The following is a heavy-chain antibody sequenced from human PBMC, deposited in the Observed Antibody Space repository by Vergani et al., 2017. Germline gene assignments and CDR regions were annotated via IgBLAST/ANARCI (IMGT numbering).Heavy chain of an antibody. J-gene: IGHJ3*01. CDR1: GFSLSNARMG. CDR3: ARTSGHCPGPFDF. CDR2: IFSNDEK. V-gene: IGHV2-26*01. Sequence: QVTLKESGPVLVKPTETLTLTCTVSGFSLSNARMGVSWIRQPPGKALEWLAHIFSNDEKSYSTSLKSRLTISKDTSKSQVVLTMTNMGPVDSGTYYCARTSGHCPGPFDFWGPGTLVTVSA. D-gene: IGHD5-12*01.